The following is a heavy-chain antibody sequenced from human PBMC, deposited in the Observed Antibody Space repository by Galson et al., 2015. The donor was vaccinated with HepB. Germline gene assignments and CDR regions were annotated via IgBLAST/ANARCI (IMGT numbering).Heavy chain of an antibody. CDR3: ARVADADYGDHTHFDS. CDR1: GFTFSDYY. CDR2: ISASPIYT. V-gene: IGHV3-11*06. J-gene: IGHJ4*02. Sequence: SLRLSCAASGFTFSDYYMSWIRQAPGKGLEWLSYISASPIYTNYADPVQGRFTVSRDNAKNSLNLQMNSLRAEDTAVYYCARVADADYGDHTHFDSWGQGTLVTVSS. D-gene: IGHD4-17*01.